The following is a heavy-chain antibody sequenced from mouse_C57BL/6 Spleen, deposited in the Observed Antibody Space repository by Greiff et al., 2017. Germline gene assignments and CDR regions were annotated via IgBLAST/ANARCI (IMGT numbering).Heavy chain of an antibody. CDR3: ARNYYGSSSYAMDY. Sequence: VQRVESGPELVKPGASVKISCKASGYAFSSSWMNWVKQRPGKGLEWIGRIYPGDGDTNYNGKFKGKATLTADKSSSTAYMQLSSLTSEDSAVYFCARNYYGSSSYAMDYWGQGTSVTVSS. D-gene: IGHD1-1*01. CDR1: GYAFSSSW. CDR2: IYPGDGDT. J-gene: IGHJ4*01. V-gene: IGHV1-82*01.